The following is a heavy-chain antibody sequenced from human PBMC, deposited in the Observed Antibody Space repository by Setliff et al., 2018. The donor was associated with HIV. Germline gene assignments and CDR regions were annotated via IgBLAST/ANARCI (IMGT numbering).Heavy chain of an antibody. Sequence: GESLKISCKGSGYTFPHAWIGWVRQMPGKGLEWMGIIYLSDSDTRYSRSFQGQVTISVDQSITTAYLQWSSLKASDTAMYYCATSPGTYSGSSASYFDYWGQGTLVTVSS. CDR2: IYLSDSDT. J-gene: IGHJ4*02. V-gene: IGHV5-51*01. CDR3: ATSPGTYSGSSASYFDY. CDR1: GYTFPHAW. D-gene: IGHD6-6*01.